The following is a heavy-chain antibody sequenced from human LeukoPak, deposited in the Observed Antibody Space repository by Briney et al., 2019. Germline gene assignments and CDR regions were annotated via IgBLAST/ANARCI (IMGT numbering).Heavy chain of an antibody. CDR1: GFTFSNYG. CDR2: IYDDGSKE. V-gene: IGHV3-33*01. Sequence: GGSLRLSCAASGFTFSNYGMHWVRQAPGKGLEWVAVIYDDGSKEYFADSVKGRSTISRDNSKKTVLLQMNSLRAEDTAVFYCARDFKSGYVDSWGQGTLVTVSS. D-gene: IGHD3-3*01. J-gene: IGHJ4*02. CDR3: ARDFKSGYVDS.